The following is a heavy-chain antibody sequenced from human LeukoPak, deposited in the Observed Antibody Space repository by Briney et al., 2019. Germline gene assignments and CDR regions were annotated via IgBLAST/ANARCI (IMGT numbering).Heavy chain of an antibody. CDR1: GFTFSSYW. V-gene: IGHV3-7*03. CDR3: AKDITYGSGSYYQFDY. Sequence: AGGSLRLSCAASGFTFSSYWMSWVRQAPGKGLEWVANIKQDGSEKYYVDSVKGRFTISRDNAKNSLYLQMNSLRAEDTALYYCAKDITYGSGSYYQFDYWGQGTLVTVSS. CDR2: IKQDGSEK. D-gene: IGHD3-10*01. J-gene: IGHJ4*02.